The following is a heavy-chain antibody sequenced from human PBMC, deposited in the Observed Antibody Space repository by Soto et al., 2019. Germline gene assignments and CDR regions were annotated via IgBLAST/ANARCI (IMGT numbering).Heavy chain of an antibody. V-gene: IGHV4-39*01. Sequence: QLQLQESGPGLVKPSETLSLTCTVSGGSISSSSYYWGWIRQPPGKGLEWIGSIYYSGSTYYNPSLKSRVTISVDTSKNQFSLKLSSVTAADTAVYYCALYRAVAGTVDDYWGQGTLVTVSS. CDR2: IYYSGST. CDR1: GGSISSSSYY. D-gene: IGHD6-19*01. J-gene: IGHJ4*02. CDR3: ALYRAVAGTVDDY.